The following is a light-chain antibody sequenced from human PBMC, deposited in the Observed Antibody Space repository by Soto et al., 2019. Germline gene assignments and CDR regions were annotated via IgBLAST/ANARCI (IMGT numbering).Light chain of an antibody. J-gene: IGKJ4*01. V-gene: IGKV4-1*01. Sequence: DIVMTQSPDSLAVSLGERATINCKSSQSVLYSSNNKNFLAWYQHKPGQTPRLLIYDTSTRATGVPTRFSGSRSGAEFTLTINSLQSEDFAVYYCQPYNNWPLTFGGGTKVDNK. CDR3: QPYNNWPLT. CDR2: DTS. CDR1: QSVLYSSNNKNF.